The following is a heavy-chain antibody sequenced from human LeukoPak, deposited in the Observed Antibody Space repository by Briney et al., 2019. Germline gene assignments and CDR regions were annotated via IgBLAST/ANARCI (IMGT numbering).Heavy chain of an antibody. CDR1: GYSISSGYY. D-gene: IGHD3-10*01. CDR2: IYHSGST. J-gene: IGHJ4*02. V-gene: IGHV4-38-2*01. Sequence: SETLSLTCAVSGYSISSGYYWGWIRQPPGKGLEWIGSIYHSGSTYYNPSLKSRVTISVDTSKNQFSLKLSSVTAADTAVYYCASLGGLFGMSLSDYWGQGTLVTVSS. CDR3: ASLGGLFGMSLSDY.